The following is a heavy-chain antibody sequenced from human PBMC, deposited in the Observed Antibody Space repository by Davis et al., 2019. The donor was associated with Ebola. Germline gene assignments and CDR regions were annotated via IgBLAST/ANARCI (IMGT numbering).Heavy chain of an antibody. Sequence: ESLKISCAASGFTFDDYAMHWVRQAPGKGLEWVSLISGDGGSTYYADSVKGRFTISRDNSKNSLYLQMNSLRAEDTAVYYCAKGTTMVQGAFLNYWGQGTLVTVSS. D-gene: IGHD3-10*01. V-gene: IGHV3-43*02. J-gene: IGHJ4*02. CDR1: GFTFDDYA. CDR2: ISGDGGST. CDR3: AKGTTMVQGAFLNY.